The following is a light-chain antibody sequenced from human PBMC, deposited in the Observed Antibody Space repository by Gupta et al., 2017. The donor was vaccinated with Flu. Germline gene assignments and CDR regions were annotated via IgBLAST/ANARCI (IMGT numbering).Light chain of an antibody. CDR1: QSVRSN. CDR3: QHYNEWPLT. Sequence: PATLSVSPGERATLSCRASQSVRSNSAWYQQKPGQAPRLLIYGASTRATGIPARFSGSGSGTEFTLTISSLQSEDFAVYYCQHYNEWPLTFGGGTRVEIK. V-gene: IGKV3-15*01. CDR2: GAS. J-gene: IGKJ4*01.